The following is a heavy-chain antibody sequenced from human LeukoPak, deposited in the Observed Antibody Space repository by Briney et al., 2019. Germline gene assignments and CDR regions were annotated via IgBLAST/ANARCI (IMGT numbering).Heavy chain of an antibody. V-gene: IGHV4-59*01. Sequence: SETLSLTCGGSGGSMSDSYWSWIRQPPGKGLEWIGFVYDNGRTNYSGRTNYNPSLAGRVTMSMDTSKNQFSLKMSSVTAADTAVYFCARGHRYNNGYPYIDSWGQGTLVSVSS. CDR3: ARGHRYNNGYPYIDS. D-gene: IGHD5-12*01. J-gene: IGHJ4*02. CDR1: GGSMSDSY. CDR2: VYDNGRTNYSGRT.